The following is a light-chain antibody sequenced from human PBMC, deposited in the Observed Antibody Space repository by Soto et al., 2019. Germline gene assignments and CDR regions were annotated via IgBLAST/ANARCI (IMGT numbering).Light chain of an antibody. CDR2: ANI. CDR1: SSNIGAGYD. CDR3: QTYDNSLSAYV. J-gene: IGLJ1*01. V-gene: IGLV1-40*01. Sequence: QSVLTQPPSVSGAPGQRVTISCAGSSSNIGAGYDVHWYQQLPGTAPKLLIYANINRPSGVPDRFSGSKSGTSASLDITGLQAEDEADYYCQTYDNSLSAYVFGSGTKVTVL.